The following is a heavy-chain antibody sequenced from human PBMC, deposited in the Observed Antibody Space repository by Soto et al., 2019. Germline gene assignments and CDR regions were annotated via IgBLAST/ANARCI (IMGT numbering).Heavy chain of an antibody. CDR2: IYYSGST. D-gene: IGHD3-22*01. CDR3: ARDRGYDSSGYKGPGWFDP. J-gene: IGHJ5*02. V-gene: IGHV4-31*03. Sequence: QVQLQESGPGLVKPSQTLSLTCTVSGGSISSGGYYWSWIRQHPGKGLEWIGYIYYSGSTYYNPSLKSRVTISVDTSKNQFSLKLSSVTAADTAVHYCARDRGYDSSGYKGPGWFDPWGQGTLVTVSS. CDR1: GGSISSGGYY.